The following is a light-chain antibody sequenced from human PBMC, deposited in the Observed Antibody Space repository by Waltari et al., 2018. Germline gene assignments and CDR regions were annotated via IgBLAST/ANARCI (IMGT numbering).Light chain of an antibody. Sequence: QPALTQPASVSGSPGQSIPISCSGASTDFGATQYVSWYQQPPGRATKVVIYDVTKRTSGISDRFSGSKSDSAASLTISGLQPEDEADYYCSSRTTSITWVFGGGTKLTVL. V-gene: IGLV2-14*03. CDR1: STDFGATQY. CDR2: DVT. CDR3: SSRTTSITWV. J-gene: IGLJ3*02.